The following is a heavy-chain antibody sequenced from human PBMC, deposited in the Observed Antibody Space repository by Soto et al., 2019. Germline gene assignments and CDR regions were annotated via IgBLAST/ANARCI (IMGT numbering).Heavy chain of an antibody. D-gene: IGHD3-3*01. V-gene: IGHV1-46*01. CDR2: INPSGGST. Sequence: ASVKVSCKASGYTFTSYYMHWVRQAPGQGLEWMGIINPSGGSTSYAQKFQGRVTMTRDTSTSTVYMELSSLRTEDTAVYYCARESITIFGVVIMGNYYYYGMDVWGQGTTLTVSS. CDR3: ARESITIFGVVIMGNYYYYGMDV. J-gene: IGHJ6*02. CDR1: GYTFTSYY.